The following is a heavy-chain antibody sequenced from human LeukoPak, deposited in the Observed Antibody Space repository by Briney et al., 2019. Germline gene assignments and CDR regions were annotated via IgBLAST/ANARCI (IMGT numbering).Heavy chain of an antibody. D-gene: IGHD3-9*01. CDR1: GYTFTGYY. J-gene: IGHJ4*02. V-gene: IGHV1-2*02. Sequence: ASVKVSCKASGYTFTGYYMHWVRQAPGQGLEWMGWINPNSGGTNYAQKFQGRVTMTRDTSISTAYMELSRLRSDDTAVYYCARVICHDILTGYCPFDYWGQGSSVTVSS. CDR2: INPNSGGT. CDR3: ARVICHDILTGYCPFDY.